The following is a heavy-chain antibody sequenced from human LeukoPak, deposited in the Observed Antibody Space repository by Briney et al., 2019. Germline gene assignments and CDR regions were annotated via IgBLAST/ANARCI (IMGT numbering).Heavy chain of an antibody. Sequence: GGSLRLSCAASGFTFSSYSMNCVRQAPGKGLEWVSSISGSSSYIYYADSVKGRFTISRDNAKNSLYLQMNSLRAEDTAVYYCARGGYCSSTSCYRGDWFDPWGQGTLVTVSS. CDR1: GFTFSSYS. D-gene: IGHD2-2*01. CDR3: ARGGYCSSTSCYRGDWFDP. J-gene: IGHJ5*02. CDR2: ISGSSSYI. V-gene: IGHV3-21*04.